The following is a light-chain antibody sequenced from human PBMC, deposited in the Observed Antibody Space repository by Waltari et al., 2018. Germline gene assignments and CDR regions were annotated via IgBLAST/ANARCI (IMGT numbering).Light chain of an antibody. V-gene: IGLV2-14*03. CDR3: SSYTSGNTWV. J-gene: IGLJ3*02. Sequence: QSVLTQPASVSGSSGPSPTIPCTGTSSEVGASNYVSWYQQHPGKAPKIVIYDVRKRPSGVSDRFSGSKSGNTASLTISGLQAEDEADYYCSSYTSGNTWVFGGGTKLTVL. CDR2: DVR. CDR1: SSEVGASNY.